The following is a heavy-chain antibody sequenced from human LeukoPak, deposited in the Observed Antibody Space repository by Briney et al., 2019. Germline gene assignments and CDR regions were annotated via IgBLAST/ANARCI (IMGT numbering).Heavy chain of an antibody. CDR1: GGSFSGYY. D-gene: IGHD3-10*01. Sequence: KPSETLSLTCAVYGGSFSGYYWSWIRQPPGKGLEWIGEINHSGSTNYNPSLKSRVTISVDTSKNQFSLKLSSVTAADTAVYYCASSMVRGGGYWGQGTLVTVSS. J-gene: IGHJ4*02. V-gene: IGHV4-34*01. CDR3: ASSMVRGGGY. CDR2: INHSGST.